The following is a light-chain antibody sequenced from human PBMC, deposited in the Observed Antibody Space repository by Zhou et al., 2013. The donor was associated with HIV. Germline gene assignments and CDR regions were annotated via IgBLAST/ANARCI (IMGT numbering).Light chain of an antibody. Sequence: EIVMAQSPATLSVFPGERATLSCRAGQSLNGDLAWYQQKPGQTPRLLIYGVPTRATGIPARFSGSGSGTEFTLTITTMQSEDFAVYYCQQYNNWPYTFGQGTKLEIK. V-gene: IGKV3-15*01. CDR2: GVP. CDR1: QSLNGD. J-gene: IGKJ2*01. CDR3: QQYNNWPYT.